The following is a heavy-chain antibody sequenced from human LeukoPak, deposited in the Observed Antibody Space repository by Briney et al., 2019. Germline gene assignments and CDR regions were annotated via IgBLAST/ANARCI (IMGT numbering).Heavy chain of an antibody. CDR3: AKGGYSYDSSGHNYFDY. CDR1: GFTFTSYG. CDR2: IRYDGSNR. D-gene: IGHD3-22*01. V-gene: IGHV3-30*02. Sequence: GGSLRLSCAASGFTFTSYGMHWVRQAPGKGLEWVAFIRYDGSNRNYADSVKGRFTISRDNSRNTLYLQMNSLRAEDTAVYYCAKGGYSYDSSGHNYFDYWGQGTLVTVSS. J-gene: IGHJ4*02.